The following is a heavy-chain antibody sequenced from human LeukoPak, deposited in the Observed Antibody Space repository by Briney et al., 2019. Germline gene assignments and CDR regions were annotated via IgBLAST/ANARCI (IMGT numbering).Heavy chain of an antibody. J-gene: IGHJ4*02. CDR1: GFTFSSYS. Sequence: GGSLRLSCAASGFTFSSYSMNWVRQAPGKGLEWVSSISSSSSYIYYADSVKGRFTISRDNAKNSLYLQMNSLRAEDTAVYYCARDRAPMYYYDSSGYCSPGYWGQGTLVTVSS. V-gene: IGHV3-21*01. D-gene: IGHD3-22*01. CDR2: ISSSSSYI. CDR3: ARDRAPMYYYDSSGYCSPGY.